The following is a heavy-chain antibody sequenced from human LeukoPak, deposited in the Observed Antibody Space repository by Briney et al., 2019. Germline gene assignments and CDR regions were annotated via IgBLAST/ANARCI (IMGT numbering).Heavy chain of an antibody. J-gene: IGHJ3*02. V-gene: IGHV4-39*01. D-gene: IGHD2-2*01. CDR3: ARSDCSSTSCYAFDI. CDR1: GGSFSSSSYS. Sequence: SETLSLTCTVSGGSFSSSSYSWGWIRQPPGKGLEWIGSIYYSGSTYYNPSLKSRVTISVDTSKNQFSLKLRSVTAADTAVYYCARSDCSSTSCYAFDIWGQGTMVTVSS. CDR2: IYYSGST.